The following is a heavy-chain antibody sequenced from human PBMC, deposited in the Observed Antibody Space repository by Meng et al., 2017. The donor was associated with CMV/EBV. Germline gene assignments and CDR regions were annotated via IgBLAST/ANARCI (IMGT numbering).Heavy chain of an antibody. Sequence: GGSLRLSRAASGFTFSSYWMHWVRQAPGKGLVWVSRINSDGSSTSYADSVKGRFTISRDNAKNTLYLQMNSLRAEDTAVYYCARDAGATGMDVWGQGTTVTVSS. D-gene: IGHD1-26*01. CDR3: ARDAGATGMDV. V-gene: IGHV3-74*01. J-gene: IGHJ6*02. CDR2: INSDGSST. CDR1: GFTFSSYW.